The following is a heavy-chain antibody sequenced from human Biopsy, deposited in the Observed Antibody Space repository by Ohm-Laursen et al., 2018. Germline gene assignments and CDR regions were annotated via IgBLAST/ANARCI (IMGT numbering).Heavy chain of an antibody. CDR1: GHTLTGHY. D-gene: IGHD3-10*01. J-gene: IGHJ5*02. Sequence: GASVKVSCKASGHTLTGHYMHWVRQAPGQGPEWMGWMNPDSGGTKYAQKFQGRVTMTRDTSISTAYMELSSLRSDDTAVYYCARDSGDGSGNYGGCFDPWGQGTLVTVSS. CDR3: ARDSGDGSGNYGGCFDP. V-gene: IGHV1-2*02. CDR2: MNPDSGGT.